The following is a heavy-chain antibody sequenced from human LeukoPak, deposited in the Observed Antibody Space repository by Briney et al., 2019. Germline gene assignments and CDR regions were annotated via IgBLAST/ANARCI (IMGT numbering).Heavy chain of an antibody. CDR1: GGSTTSYY. CDR2: IHSSGGT. D-gene: IGHD6-6*01. Sequence: PSETLSLTCTVSGGSTTSYYWTYIRQPAGKGLEWIGRIHSSGGTNYSPSLKSRVTMSLDTSKNQFSLNLSSVTAADTAIYYCAREFSGTSIAARVFDSWGQGTLVTVSS. J-gene: IGHJ4*02. CDR3: AREFSGTSIAARVFDS. V-gene: IGHV4-4*07.